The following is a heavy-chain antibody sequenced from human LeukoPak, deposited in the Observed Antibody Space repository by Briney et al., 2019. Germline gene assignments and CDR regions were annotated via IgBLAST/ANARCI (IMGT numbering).Heavy chain of an antibody. V-gene: IGHV3-66*01. D-gene: IGHD4-11*01. CDR3: ARSYSNHLFGMDV. Sequence: PGGSLRLSYAASGFTVSSYYMTWVRQAPGKGLEWVSVIYSGGSTYYADSMKGRFAISRDSSKNTLFLQMNSLRAEDTAVCYCARSYSNHLFGMDVWGQGTTVTVS. CDR2: IYSGGST. CDR1: GFTVSSYY. J-gene: IGHJ6*02.